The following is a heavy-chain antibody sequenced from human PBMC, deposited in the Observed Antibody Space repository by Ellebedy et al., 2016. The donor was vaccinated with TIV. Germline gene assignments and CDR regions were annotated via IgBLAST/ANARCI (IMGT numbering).Heavy chain of an antibody. J-gene: IGHJ6*02. CDR1: GVSMTNYY. V-gene: IGHV4-59*01. CDR3: ASTGGQQAVDYDYYGMDV. CDR2: TFDSDSGFT. Sequence: SETLSLTXNVSGVSMTNYYWSWIRQSPGKWLEWIGYTFDSDSGFTNYNPSLKSRVTISVDASKNEFSMRLNSVTAADTAVYFCASTGGQQAVDYDYYGMDVWGPGTTVTVS. D-gene: IGHD6-13*01.